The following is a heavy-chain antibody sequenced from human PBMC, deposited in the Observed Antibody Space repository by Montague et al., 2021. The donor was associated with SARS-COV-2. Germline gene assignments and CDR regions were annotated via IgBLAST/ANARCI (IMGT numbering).Heavy chain of an antibody. CDR1: GDSISSGGYY. J-gene: IGHJ4*02. CDR3: ARALRRVVIKHFDY. CDR2: IYYSGST. Sequence: TLSLTCTVSGDSISSGGYYWSWIRQHPGKGLEWIGYIYYSGSTYYNPSLKSRVTISVDTSKNQFSLKLSSVTAADTAVYYCARALRRVVIKHFDYWGQGTLVTVSS. D-gene: IGHD3-3*01. V-gene: IGHV4-31*03.